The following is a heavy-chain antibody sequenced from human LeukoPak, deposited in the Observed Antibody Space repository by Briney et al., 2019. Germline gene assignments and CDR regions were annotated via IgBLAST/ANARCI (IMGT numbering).Heavy chain of an antibody. Sequence: GSSVKVSCKASGGTFSSYAISWVRQAPGQGLEWMGGIIPIFGTANYAQKFQGRVTITTDESTSTAYMELSSLRSEDTAVYYCARAAGDNLAFDYWGQGTLVTVSS. V-gene: IGHV1-69*05. D-gene: IGHD4-23*01. CDR3: ARAAGDNLAFDY. CDR1: GGTFSSYA. CDR2: IIPIFGTA. J-gene: IGHJ4*02.